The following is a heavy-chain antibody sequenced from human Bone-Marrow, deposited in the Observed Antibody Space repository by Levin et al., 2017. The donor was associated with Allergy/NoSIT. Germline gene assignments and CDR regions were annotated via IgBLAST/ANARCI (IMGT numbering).Heavy chain of an antibody. Sequence: GGSLRLSCAASGFTFSNAWMSWVRQAPGKGLEWVGRIRSKTDGGSTDHAAPVKGRFTVSRDDSKNTLYLQMNSLTTADSAVYYCATSPRYSLTYFDLWGRGTLVTVSS. V-gene: IGHV3-15*01. CDR3: ATSPRYSLTYFDL. J-gene: IGHJ2*01. D-gene: IGHD3-9*01. CDR1: GFTFSNAW. CDR2: IRSKTDGGST.